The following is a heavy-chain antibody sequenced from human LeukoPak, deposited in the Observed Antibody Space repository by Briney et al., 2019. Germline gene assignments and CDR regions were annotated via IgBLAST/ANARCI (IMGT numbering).Heavy chain of an antibody. CDR1: GFTFSSYD. Sequence: GGSLRLSCAASGFTFSSYDMHWVRQATGKGLEWVSAIGTAGDTYYPGSVKGRFTISRENAKNSLYLQMNSLRAGDTAVYYCARVRSYMVRGVITSAYYYYGMDVWGQGTTVTVSS. V-gene: IGHV3-13*04. D-gene: IGHD3-10*01. CDR2: IGTAGDT. J-gene: IGHJ6*02. CDR3: ARVRSYMVRGVITSAYYYYGMDV.